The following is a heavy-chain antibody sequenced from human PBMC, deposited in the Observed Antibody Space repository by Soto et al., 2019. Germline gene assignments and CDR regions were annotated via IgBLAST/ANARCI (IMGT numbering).Heavy chain of an antibody. CDR1: GFTFSSYA. CDR2: ISGSGGST. J-gene: IGHJ4*02. D-gene: IGHD3-22*01. CDR3: AKDFDYDSSGQLDY. Sequence: QPGGSLRLSCAASGFTFSSYAMSWVRQAPGKGLEWVSAISGSGGSTYYAGSVKGRFTISRDNSENTLYLQMNSLRAEDTAVYYCAKDFDYDSSGQLDYWGQGTLVTVSS. V-gene: IGHV3-23*01.